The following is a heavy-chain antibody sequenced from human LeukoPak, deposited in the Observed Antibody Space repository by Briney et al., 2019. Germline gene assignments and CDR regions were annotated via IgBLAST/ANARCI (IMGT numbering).Heavy chain of an antibody. J-gene: IGHJ4*02. CDR2: MNPNSGNT. D-gene: IGHD5-18*01. Sequence: ASVKVSCKASGYTFTSYDINWVRQATGQGLEWMGWMNPNSGNTGYAQKFQGRVTMTRNTSISTAYMELSSLRSEDTAVYYCAREKGPWIQLWSNPFDYWGQGTLVTVSS. V-gene: IGHV1-8*01. CDR1: GYTFTSYD. CDR3: AREKGPWIQLWSNPFDY.